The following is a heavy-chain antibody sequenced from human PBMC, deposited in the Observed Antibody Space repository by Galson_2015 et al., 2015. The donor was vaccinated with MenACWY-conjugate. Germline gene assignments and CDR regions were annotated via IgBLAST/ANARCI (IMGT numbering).Heavy chain of an antibody. CDR1: GFTFGDYA. J-gene: IGHJ4*02. Sequence: SLRLSCAASGFTFGDYAMSWFRQASGKGLEWVGFIRSKAYGGTTEYAASVKGRFTISRDDSKSIAYLQMNSLKTEDTAVYYCTSKNYYDSSGSFDYWGQGTLVTVSS. D-gene: IGHD3-22*01. CDR2: IRSKAYGGTT. CDR3: TSKNYYDSSGSFDY. V-gene: IGHV3-49*03.